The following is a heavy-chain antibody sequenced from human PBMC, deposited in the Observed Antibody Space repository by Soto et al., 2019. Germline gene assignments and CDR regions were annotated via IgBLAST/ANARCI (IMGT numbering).Heavy chain of an antibody. V-gene: IGHV3-30*18. Sequence: GGSLRLSCAASGFTFSSYGMHWVRQAPGKGLEWVAVISYDGSNKYYADSVKGRFTIFRDNSKNTLYLQMNSLRAEDTAVYYCAKDGWVGSSGYYSDYWGQGTLVTVSS. J-gene: IGHJ4*02. CDR3: AKDGWVGSSGYYSDY. D-gene: IGHD3-22*01. CDR2: ISYDGSNK. CDR1: GFTFSSYG.